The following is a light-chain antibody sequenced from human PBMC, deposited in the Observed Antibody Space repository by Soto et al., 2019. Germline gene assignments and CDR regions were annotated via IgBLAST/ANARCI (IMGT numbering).Light chain of an antibody. CDR3: AAWDGSLNNVL. J-gene: IGLJ2*01. CDR1: GSSIGTNT. V-gene: IGLV1-44*01. CDR2: GDN. Sequence: QSVLTQPPSASGPPGQRVPSSCPGSGSSIGTNTVNWYRQLPGTAPKLLIYGDNQRPSGVPDRFSGSKSGTSASLAISGLQSEDEADYYCAAWDGSLNNVLFGGGT.